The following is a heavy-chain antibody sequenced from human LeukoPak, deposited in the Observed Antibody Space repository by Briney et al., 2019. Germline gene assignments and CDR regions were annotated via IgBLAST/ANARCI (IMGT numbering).Heavy chain of an antibody. D-gene: IGHD3-3*01. V-gene: IGHV3-15*01. CDR3: TTDRGVVIFSPYAFDI. CDR1: GFTFSNAW. J-gene: IGHJ3*02. Sequence: GGSLRLSCAASGFTFSNAWMSWVRQAPGKGLEWVGRIKSKTDGGTTDYAAPVKGRFTISRDDSKNTLYLQMSSLKTEDTAVYYCTTDRGVVIFSPYAFDIWGQGTMVTVSS. CDR2: IKSKTDGGTT.